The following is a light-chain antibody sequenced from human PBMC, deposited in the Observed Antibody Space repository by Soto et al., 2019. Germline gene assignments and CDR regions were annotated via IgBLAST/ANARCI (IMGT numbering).Light chain of an antibody. J-gene: IGLJ1*01. CDR1: SSDIGTYNY. CDR3: SSHAGSNNYV. V-gene: IGLV2-8*01. CDR2: EVS. Sequence: QSALTQPASVSGSPGQSITISCTGSSSDIGTYNYLSWYQQHPGKAPKLIIYEVSKRPSGVPDRFSGSKSGNTASLTVSGLQAEDEADYYCSSHAGSNNYVFGTGTKVTVL.